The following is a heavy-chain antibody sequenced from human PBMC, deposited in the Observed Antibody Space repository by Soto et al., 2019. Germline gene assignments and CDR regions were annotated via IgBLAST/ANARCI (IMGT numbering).Heavy chain of an antibody. J-gene: IGHJ5*02. CDR1: GGTFSSYS. Sequence: SVEVSCKASGGTFSSYSISWVRQAPGQGLEWMGGIIPIFGTANYAQKFQGRVTITADKSTSTAYMELSSLRSEDTAVYYCASGSTWEDPTKLYMPLTPWGQGTLVTVSS. D-gene: IGHD3-10*01. V-gene: IGHV1-69*06. CDR3: ASGSTWEDPTKLYMPLTP. CDR2: IIPIFGTA.